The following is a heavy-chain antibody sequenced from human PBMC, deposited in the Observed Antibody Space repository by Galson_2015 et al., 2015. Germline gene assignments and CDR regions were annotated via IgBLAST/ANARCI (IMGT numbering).Heavy chain of an antibody. CDR2: IYYSGDA. CDR3: ARQYGVAAPGSTRHPWFDT. J-gene: IGHJ5*02. CDR1: GGSISSSSYY. D-gene: IGHD6-13*01. V-gene: IGHV4-39*01. Sequence: ETLSLTCTVSGGSISSSSYYWAWIRQPPGKGLQWIGSIYYSGDAYYSPSLKSRVTTSVDTSKNQFSLKLSSVTAADAAVYYCARQYGVAAPGSTRHPWFDTWGQGTLVTVSS.